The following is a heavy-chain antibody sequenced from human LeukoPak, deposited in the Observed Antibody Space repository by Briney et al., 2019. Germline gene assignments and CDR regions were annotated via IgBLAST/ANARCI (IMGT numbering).Heavy chain of an antibody. CDR2: IGTSGIST. D-gene: IGHD2-8*02. J-gene: IGHJ4*02. CDR1: GFTFSTYA. Sequence: GESLRLSCSASGFTFSTYAIHWVRQAPGKGLQYVSSIGTSGISTYYADSVTGRFTISRDNSKNSLYLQMSNLRPEDTAVYYCVRGQEVVYTPTFDYWGQGVLVTASS. CDR3: VRGQEVVYTPTFDY. V-gene: IGHV3-64D*09.